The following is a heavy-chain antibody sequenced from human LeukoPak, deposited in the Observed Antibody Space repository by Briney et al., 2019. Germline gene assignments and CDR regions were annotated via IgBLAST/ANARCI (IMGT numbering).Heavy chain of an antibody. V-gene: IGHV3-20*04. CDR2: INWNGGST. J-gene: IGHJ6*03. D-gene: IGHD3-10*01. CDR3: ARGRAYGYYYYMGV. CDR1: GFTFDDYG. Sequence: VGSLRLSCAASGFTFDDYGMSWVRQAPGKGLEWVSGINWNGGSTGYADSVKGRFTISRDNAKNSLYLQMNSLRAEDTALYYCARGRAYGYYYYMGVWGKGTTVTVSS.